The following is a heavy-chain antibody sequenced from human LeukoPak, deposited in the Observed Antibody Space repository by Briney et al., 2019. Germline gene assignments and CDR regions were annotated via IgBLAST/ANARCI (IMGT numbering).Heavy chain of an antibody. J-gene: IGHJ4*02. V-gene: IGHV1-69*04. CDR2: IIPILCIA. CDR1: GGTFSSYA. CDR3: ALSRYSSGWYPY. D-gene: IGHD6-19*01. Sequence: SVKVSCKASGGTFSSYAISWVRQAPGQGLEWMGRIIPILCIANYAQKFQGRVTITADKSTSTAYMELSSLRSEDTAVYYCALSRYSSGWYPYWGQGTLVTVSS.